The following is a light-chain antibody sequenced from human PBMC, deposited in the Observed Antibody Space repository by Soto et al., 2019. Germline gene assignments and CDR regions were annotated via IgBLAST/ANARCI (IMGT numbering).Light chain of an antibody. Sequence: DIQMTQSPSTLSASVGDTVTVTCRASQSVSGWLAWYQQKPGEAPKLLIYDASSLQSGVPSRFSGSGFGTEFTLTISSLQPGDFATYYCQQYSSRSTFGQGTKVDIK. V-gene: IGKV1-5*01. J-gene: IGKJ1*01. CDR3: QQYSSRST. CDR1: QSVSGW. CDR2: DAS.